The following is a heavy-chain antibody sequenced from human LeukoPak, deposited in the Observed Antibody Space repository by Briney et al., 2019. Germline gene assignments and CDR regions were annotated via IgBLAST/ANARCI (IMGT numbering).Heavy chain of an antibody. Sequence: SETLSLTCTVSGGSISSSSYYWGWIRQPPGKGLEWIGSIYYSGSTDYNPSLKSRVTISVDTSKNQFSLKLSSVTAADTAVYYCARGRSHCSSTSCYILTRNKYYDILTGYYYLPFDPWGQGTLVTVSS. CDR2: IYYSGST. D-gene: IGHD3-9*01. V-gene: IGHV4-39*07. CDR3: ARGRSHCSSTSCYILTRNKYYDILTGYYYLPFDP. J-gene: IGHJ5*02. CDR1: GGSISSSSYY.